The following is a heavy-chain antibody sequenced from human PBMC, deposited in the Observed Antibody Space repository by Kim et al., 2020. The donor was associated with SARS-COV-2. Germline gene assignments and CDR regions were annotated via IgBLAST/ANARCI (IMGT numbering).Heavy chain of an antibody. CDR2: INAGNGNT. CDR3: ARDQGSGWDTEYFQH. Sequence: ASVKVSCNASGYTFTSYAMHWVRQAPGQRLELMGWINAGNGNTKYSQKFQGRVTITRDTSASTAYMELSSLRSEDTAVYYCARDQGSGWDTEYFQHWGQGTLVTVSP. CDR1: GYTFTSYA. D-gene: IGHD6-19*01. J-gene: IGHJ1*01. V-gene: IGHV1-3*01.